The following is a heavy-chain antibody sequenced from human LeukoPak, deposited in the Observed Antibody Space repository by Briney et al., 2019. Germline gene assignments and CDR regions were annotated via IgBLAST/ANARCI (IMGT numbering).Heavy chain of an antibody. Sequence: SETLSLTCTVSGDSISSSNWWNWVRLPPGKGLAWIGEISHTGSTKYSPSLKDRVTISKDNSKNQFSLKLNSVTAADTATYYCTRSSGWWSLDYWGQGALVTVSS. D-gene: IGHD6-19*01. CDR3: TRSSGWWSLDY. J-gene: IGHJ4*02. CDR2: ISHTGST. CDR1: GDSISSSNW. V-gene: IGHV4-4*02.